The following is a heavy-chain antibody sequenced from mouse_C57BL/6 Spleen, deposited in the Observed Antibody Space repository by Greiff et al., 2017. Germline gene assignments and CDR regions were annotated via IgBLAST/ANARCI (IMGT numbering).Heavy chain of an antibody. Sequence: VQLKQSGPVLVKPGASVKMSCKASGYTFTDYYMNWVKQSHGKSLEWIGVINPYNGGTSYNQKFKGKATLTVDQSSSTAYMALNSLTSEDSAVYYCASPPSSGDYAMDYWGQGTSVTVSS. D-gene: IGHD3-2*02. V-gene: IGHV1-19*01. CDR1: GYTFTDYY. CDR3: ASPPSSGDYAMDY. CDR2: INPYNGGT. J-gene: IGHJ4*01.